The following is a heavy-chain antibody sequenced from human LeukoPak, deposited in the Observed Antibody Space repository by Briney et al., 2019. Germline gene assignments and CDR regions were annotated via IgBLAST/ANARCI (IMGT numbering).Heavy chain of an antibody. J-gene: IGHJ4*02. CDR1: GGSISSSSYY. CDR2: IYYSGST. V-gene: IGHV4-39*01. CDR3: ARHAYCSGGSCYSVDY. D-gene: IGHD2-15*01. Sequence: ASETLSLTCTASGGSISSSSYYWGWIRQPPGKGLEWIGSIYYSGSTYYNPSLKSRVTISVDTSKNQFSLKLSSVTAADTAVYYCARHAYCSGGSCYSVDYWGQGTLVTVSS.